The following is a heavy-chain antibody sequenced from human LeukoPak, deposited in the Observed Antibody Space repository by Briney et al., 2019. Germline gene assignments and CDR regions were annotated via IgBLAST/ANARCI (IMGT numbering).Heavy chain of an antibody. CDR2: IYYSGST. Sequence: SETLSLTCPVSGRSISSYYWSWLRQPPGKGLEWIGYIYYSGSTNYNPSLKSRVTISLDTSKNQLSLKLSSVTAADTAVYYCARGPSYDSSCYLDYWGQGTLVTVSS. J-gene: IGHJ4*02. CDR3: ARGPSYDSSCYLDY. CDR1: GRSISSYY. D-gene: IGHD3-22*01. V-gene: IGHV4-59*01.